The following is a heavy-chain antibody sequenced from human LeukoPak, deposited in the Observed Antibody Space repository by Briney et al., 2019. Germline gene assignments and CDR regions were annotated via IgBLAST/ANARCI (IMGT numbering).Heavy chain of an antibody. CDR1: GFTFSSYN. V-gene: IGHV3-74*01. D-gene: IGHD5-12*01. CDR2: VSGDGSTT. Sequence: PGGSLRLSCAASGFTFSSYNMNWVRQAPGKGLVWVSRVSGDGSTTNYADSVKGRFTISRDNARNTLYLQMDGLRAEDTAVYHCARVGDGYDSLAMDVWGQGTTVTVSS. CDR3: ARVGDGYDSLAMDV. J-gene: IGHJ6*02.